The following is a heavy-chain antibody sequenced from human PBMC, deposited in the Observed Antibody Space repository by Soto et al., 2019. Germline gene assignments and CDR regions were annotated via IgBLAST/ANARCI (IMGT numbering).Heavy chain of an antibody. Sequence: GGSLRLSCAASGFTFSSYAMHWVRQAPGKGLEWAAVISYDGSNKYYADSVKGRFTISRDNSKNTLYLQMNSLRAEDTAVYYCARDVVYSGSSFDYWGQGTLVTVSS. CDR2: ISYDGSNK. CDR1: GFTFSSYA. V-gene: IGHV3-30-3*01. D-gene: IGHD1-26*01. J-gene: IGHJ4*02. CDR3: ARDVVYSGSSFDY.